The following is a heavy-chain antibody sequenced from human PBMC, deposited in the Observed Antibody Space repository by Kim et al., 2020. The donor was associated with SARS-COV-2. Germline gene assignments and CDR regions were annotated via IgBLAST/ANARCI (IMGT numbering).Heavy chain of an antibody. D-gene: IGHD2-21*02. J-gene: IGHJ5*02. Sequence: YADSVKGRFTIFRENARNTLDLQMNSLRAEDTAMYYCARGLSINWFDPWGQGTLVTVSS. V-gene: IGHV3-74*01. CDR3: ARGLSINWFDP.